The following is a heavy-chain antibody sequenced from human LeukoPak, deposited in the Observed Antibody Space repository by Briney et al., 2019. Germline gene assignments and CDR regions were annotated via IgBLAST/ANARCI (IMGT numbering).Heavy chain of an antibody. CDR1: GYTFTSYG. V-gene: IGHV1-18*01. J-gene: IGHJ6*02. D-gene: IGHD3-10*01. CDR2: ISAYNGNT. Sequence: ASVNVSCKASGYTFTSYGISWVRQAPGQGLEWMGWISAYNGNTNYAQKLQGRVTMTTDTSTSTGYMELRSLRSDDTAVYYCARAHYGSGSYTYYYGMDVWGQGTTVTVSS. CDR3: ARAHYGSGSYTYYYGMDV.